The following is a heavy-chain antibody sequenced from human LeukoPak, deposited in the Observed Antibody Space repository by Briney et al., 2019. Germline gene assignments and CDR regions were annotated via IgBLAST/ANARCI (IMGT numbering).Heavy chain of an antibody. J-gene: IGHJ4*02. CDR1: GFTFSSYS. D-gene: IGHD5-12*01. V-gene: IGHV3-48*02. CDR3: ARDRMRGGYSRPESYFDY. CDR2: ISSSSSTI. Sequence: GGSLRLSCAASGFTFSSYSMNWVRQAPGKGLEWVSYISSSSSTIYYADSVKGRFTISRDNAKNSLYLQMNSLRDEDTAVYSCARDRMRGGYSRPESYFDYWGQGTLVTVSS.